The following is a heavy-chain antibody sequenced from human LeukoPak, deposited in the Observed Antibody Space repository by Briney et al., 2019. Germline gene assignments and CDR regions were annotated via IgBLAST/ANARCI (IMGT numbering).Heavy chain of an antibody. CDR2: ISPNSGGT. CDR1: GYTFSVFY. J-gene: IGHJ2*01. V-gene: IGHV1-2*02. Sequence: ASVRVSCKPSGYTFSVFYIHWVRQAPGQGLEWMGWISPNSGGTDYAQRFQGRVTMTRDTSISTAYMELSSLRSDDTAVYYCAIQPWGSGNNWYFDLWGRGTLVTVSS. D-gene: IGHD7-27*01. CDR3: AIQPWGSGNNWYFDL.